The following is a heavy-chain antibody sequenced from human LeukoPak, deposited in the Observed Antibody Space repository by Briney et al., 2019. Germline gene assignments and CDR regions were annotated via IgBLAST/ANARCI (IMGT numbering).Heavy chain of an antibody. D-gene: IGHD2-15*01. J-gene: IGHJ3*02. V-gene: IGHV4-39*07. CDR3: ARHRSGGSQDDAFDI. CDR2: IYYSGST. Sequence: PSETLSLTCTVSGGSISSSSYYWGWIRQPPGKGLEWIGSIYYSGSTYYNPSLKSRVTISVDTSKNQFSLKLSSVTAADTAVYYCARHRSGGSQDDAFDIWGQGTMVTVSS. CDR1: GGSISSSSYY.